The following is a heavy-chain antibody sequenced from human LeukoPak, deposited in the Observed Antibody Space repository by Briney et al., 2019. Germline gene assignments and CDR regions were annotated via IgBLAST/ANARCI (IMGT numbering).Heavy chain of an antibody. D-gene: IGHD1-26*01. V-gene: IGHV4-59*01. Sequence: SETLSLTCTVSGGSISSYSWSWIRQPPGKGLEWIGYIYYSGSTNYNPSLKSRVTISVDTSKNQFSLKLSSVTAADTAVYYCARAGPLYSGGFLGLWGQGTLVTVSS. CDR3: ARAGPLYSGGFLGL. CDR2: IYYSGST. J-gene: IGHJ4*02. CDR1: GGSISSYS.